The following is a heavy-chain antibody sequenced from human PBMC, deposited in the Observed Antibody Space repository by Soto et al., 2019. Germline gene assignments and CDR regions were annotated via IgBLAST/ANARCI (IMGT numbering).Heavy chain of an antibody. CDR2: IYYNGHT. CDR1: GGSISNHY. CDR3: VRATWYSEY. Sequence: QVQLQESGPGLVKPSETLSLTCTVSGGSISNHYGSWIRQPPGKGLEWIGYIYYNGHTNYNPSLKSRVTMSVDTSKNQISLKLSSVTAADTAVYYCVRATWYSEYWGQGTLVTVSS. D-gene: IGHD2-21*02. J-gene: IGHJ4*02. V-gene: IGHV4-59*11.